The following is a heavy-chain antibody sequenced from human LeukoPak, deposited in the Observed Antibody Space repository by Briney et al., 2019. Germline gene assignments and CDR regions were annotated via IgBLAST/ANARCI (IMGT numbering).Heavy chain of an antibody. Sequence: GGSLRLSCAASGFTFSSYWMSWVRQAPGKGLEWVANIKQDGSEKYYVDSVKGRFTISRDNAKNTLYLQMNSLRAEDTAVYYCAKDSRLWFGETYFDYWGQGTLVTVSS. D-gene: IGHD3-10*01. CDR1: GFTFSSYW. CDR2: IKQDGSEK. V-gene: IGHV3-7*03. J-gene: IGHJ4*02. CDR3: AKDSRLWFGETYFDY.